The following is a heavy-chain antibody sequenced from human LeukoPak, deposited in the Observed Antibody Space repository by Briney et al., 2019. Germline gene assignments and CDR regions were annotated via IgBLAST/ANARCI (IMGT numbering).Heavy chain of an antibody. CDR1: GGSISSGGYY. V-gene: IGHV4-31*03. D-gene: IGHD3-16*01. J-gene: IGHJ4*02. Sequence: TSSETLSLTCTVSGGSISSGGYYWSWIRQHPGKGLEWIGYIYYSGSTYYNPSLKSRVTISVDTSKNRFSLKLSSVTAADTAVYYCAREAHTLYYFDYWGQGTLVTVSS. CDR3: AREAHTLYYFDY. CDR2: IYYSGST.